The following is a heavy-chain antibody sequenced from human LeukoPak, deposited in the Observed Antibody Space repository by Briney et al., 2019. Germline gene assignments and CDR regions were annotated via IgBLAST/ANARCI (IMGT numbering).Heavy chain of an antibody. D-gene: IGHD2-2*01. CDR2: IYSGGST. V-gene: IGHV3-53*01. J-gene: IGHJ5*02. CDR3: ARLVVVPAALRFRGWFDP. Sequence: GGSLRLSCAASGFTVSSNYMSWVRQAPGKGVEWVSVIYSGGSTYYADSVKGRFTISRDNSKNTLYLQMNSLRAEDTAVYYCARLVVVPAALRFRGWFDPWGQGTLVTVSS. CDR1: GFTVSSNY.